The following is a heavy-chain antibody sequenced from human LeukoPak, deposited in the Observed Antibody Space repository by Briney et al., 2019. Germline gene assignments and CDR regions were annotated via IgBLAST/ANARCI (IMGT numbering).Heavy chain of an antibody. V-gene: IGHV3-23*01. J-gene: IGHJ5*02. CDR2: IRSNGRDT. Sequence: GGSLRLSCAVSGFMFSSYSMTWVRQAPGKGLEWVSNIRSNGRDTYYADSVKGRFTISRDNSKNTLYLEMNSLRAEDTAVYYCAKGGYSTWFDPWGQGTLVTVSS. CDR3: AKGGYSTWFDP. D-gene: IGHD5-12*01. CDR1: GFMFSSYS.